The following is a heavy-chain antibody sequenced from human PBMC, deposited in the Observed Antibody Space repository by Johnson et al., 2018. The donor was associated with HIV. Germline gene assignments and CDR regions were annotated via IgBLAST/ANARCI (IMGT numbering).Heavy chain of an antibody. Sequence: VQLVESGGGLVQPGRSLRLSCTASGFTFDDYAMDWVRQTPGKGLEWVSGISWNSGTISYADSVKGRFTISRDNAKNSLYLQMNSLRAEDTAVYYCARDNGYYYDSSGSRNAFDIWGQGTMVTVSS. CDR1: GFTFDDYA. CDR3: ARDNGYYYDSSGSRNAFDI. V-gene: IGHV3-9*01. D-gene: IGHD3-22*01. CDR2: ISWNSGTI. J-gene: IGHJ3*02.